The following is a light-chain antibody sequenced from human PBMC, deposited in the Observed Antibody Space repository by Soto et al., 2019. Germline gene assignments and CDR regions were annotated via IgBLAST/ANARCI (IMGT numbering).Light chain of an antibody. Sequence: EIVLIQSPGTLSLSPGERATLSCRASQSVSTESLAWYQHKPGQAPRLLIHGASTRATGIPDRFSGSGSGTDFTLTINRLEPEDFAVYYCQHFTTSSVTFGGGTKVEIK. CDR1: QSVSTES. V-gene: IGKV3-20*01. J-gene: IGKJ4*01. CDR2: GAS. CDR3: QHFTTSSVT.